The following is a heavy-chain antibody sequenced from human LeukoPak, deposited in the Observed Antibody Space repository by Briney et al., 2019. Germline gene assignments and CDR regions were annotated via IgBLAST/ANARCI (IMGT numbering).Heavy chain of an antibody. CDR3: AKDEIVVVPAAPDY. Sequence: GGSLRLSCAASGFTFSSYWMSWVRQAPGKGLEWVANIKQDGSEKYYVDSVKGRFTISRDNAKNSLYLQMNSLRAEDTAVYYCAKDEIVVVPAAPDYWDQGTLVTVSS. D-gene: IGHD2-2*01. CDR1: GFTFSSYW. CDR2: IKQDGSEK. V-gene: IGHV3-7*03. J-gene: IGHJ4*02.